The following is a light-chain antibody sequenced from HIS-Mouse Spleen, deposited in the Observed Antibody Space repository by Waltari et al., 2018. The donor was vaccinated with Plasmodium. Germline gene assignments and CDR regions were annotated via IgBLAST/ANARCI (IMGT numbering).Light chain of an antibody. V-gene: IGKV3-20*01. CDR3: QQYGSSPRT. Sequence: SCRASQSVSSSYLSWYQQKPGQAPRLLIYGASSRATGIPDRFSGSGSGTDFTLTISRLEPEDFAVYYCQQYGSSPRTFGQGTKVEIE. CDR1: QSVSSSY. CDR2: GAS. J-gene: IGKJ1*01.